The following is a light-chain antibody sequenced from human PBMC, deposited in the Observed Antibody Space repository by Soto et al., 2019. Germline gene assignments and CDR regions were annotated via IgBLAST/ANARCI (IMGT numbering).Light chain of an antibody. CDR3: QQYNVWPLT. J-gene: IGKJ4*01. V-gene: IGKV3-15*01. CDR1: QSVSSN. CDR2: VAS. Sequence: EIVMTQSPPTLSVSPGERATLSCRASQSVSSNLAWYQQKPGQTPQLLIYVASTRATGIPARFSGSGSGTEFTLTISSLQSEDFAVYYCQQYNVWPLTFGGGTKVEFK.